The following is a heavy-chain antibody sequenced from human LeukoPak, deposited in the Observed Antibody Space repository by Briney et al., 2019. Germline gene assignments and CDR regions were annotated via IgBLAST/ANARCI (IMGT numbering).Heavy chain of an antibody. J-gene: IGHJ6*03. Sequence: ASVKVSCKASGYTFTSYDINWVRQATGQGLEWMGWMNPNSGNTGYAQKFQGRVTITRNTSISTAYMELSSLRSKDTAVYYCARAWRKKNSHYYMDVWGKGTTVTVSS. CDR1: GYTFTSYD. V-gene: IGHV1-8*03. CDR3: ARAWRKKNSHYYMDV. D-gene: IGHD2-21*01. CDR2: MNPNSGNT.